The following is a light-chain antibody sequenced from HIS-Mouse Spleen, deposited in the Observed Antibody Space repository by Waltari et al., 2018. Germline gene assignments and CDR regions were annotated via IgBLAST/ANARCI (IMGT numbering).Light chain of an antibody. Sequence: EIVLTQSPGTLSLSPGERATLSCRASQSVSSSYLAWYQQKPGQAPRLLIYGASSRATGIPDRFSGSGSGTDFTLTISRLEPEDIATYYCQQYDNLPHTFGQGTKLEIK. J-gene: IGKJ2*01. V-gene: IGKV3-20*01. CDR3: QQYDNLPHT. CDR1: QSVSSSY. CDR2: GAS.